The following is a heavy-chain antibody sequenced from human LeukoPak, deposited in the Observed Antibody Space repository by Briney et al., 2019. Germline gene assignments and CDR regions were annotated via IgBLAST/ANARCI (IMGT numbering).Heavy chain of an antibody. J-gene: IGHJ4*02. CDR1: GFTFSSYW. CDR2: ISGGGEST. D-gene: IGHD6-19*01. CDR3: AKGKYSSGGVPDY. Sequence: QPGGSLRLSCAASGFTFSSYWMNWVRQAPGKGLEWVSSISGGGESTYYADSVKGRFTVSRDNSKNTLYLQINSLRGEDTAVYYCAKGKYSSGGVPDYWGQGTLVTVSS. V-gene: IGHV3-23*01.